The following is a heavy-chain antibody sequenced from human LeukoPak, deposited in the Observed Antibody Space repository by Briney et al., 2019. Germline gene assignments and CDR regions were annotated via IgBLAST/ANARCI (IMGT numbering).Heavy chain of an antibody. V-gene: IGHV3-7*05. J-gene: IGHJ5*02. CDR2: INEDGSVK. Sequence: GGSLRLSCAASGFTFNNYCMSWVRQAPGKGLEGVGNINEDGSVKYYVDSVKGRFTISRDNAKNSLYLQMNSLRAEDTAVYYCARDLGASQHLSWFGPWGQGTLVTVSS. D-gene: IGHD1-26*01. CDR3: ARDLGASQHLSWFGP. CDR1: GFTFNNYC.